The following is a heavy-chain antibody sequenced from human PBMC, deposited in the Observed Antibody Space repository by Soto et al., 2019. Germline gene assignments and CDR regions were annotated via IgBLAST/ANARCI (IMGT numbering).Heavy chain of an antibody. CDR3: ARGLVASRNYYYYGMDV. CDR2: ISAYNGNT. Sequence: ASVKVSCKASGYTFTNYGISWVRQAPGQGLEWMGWISAYNGNTNYAQKLQGRVTMTTDTSTSTAYMELRSLRSDDTAVYYCARGLVASRNYYYYGMDVWGQGTTVTVSS. D-gene: IGHD5-12*01. CDR1: GYTFTNYG. J-gene: IGHJ6*02. V-gene: IGHV1-18*01.